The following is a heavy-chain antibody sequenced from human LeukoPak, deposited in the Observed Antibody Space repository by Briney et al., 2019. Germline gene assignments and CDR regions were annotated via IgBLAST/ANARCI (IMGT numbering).Heavy chain of an antibody. V-gene: IGHV3-33*01. Sequence: GGSLRLSCVVSGFTFSSYGMHWVRQAPGKGLEWVAVIWYDGTNKYYADSVKGRFTISRDNSKNTLYLQMNSLRAEDTAVYYCARDHYGGYAYSDYWGQGALVIVSS. CDR1: GFTFSSYG. D-gene: IGHD5-12*01. J-gene: IGHJ4*02. CDR2: IWYDGTNK. CDR3: ARDHYGGYAYSDY.